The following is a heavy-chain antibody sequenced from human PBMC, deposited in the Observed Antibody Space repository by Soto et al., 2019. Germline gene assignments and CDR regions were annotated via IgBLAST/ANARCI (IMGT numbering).Heavy chain of an antibody. D-gene: IGHD1-26*01. Sequence: ASVKVSFKASGYTFTNYGINWLRQAPGQGLEWMGWISVYNDNTNYAQNLQGRVTMTTDTSTSTAYMELRGLRSDDTAVYYCARESAGRFDPWGQGTLVTVSS. CDR1: GYTFTNYG. V-gene: IGHV1-18*01. CDR2: ISVYNDNT. J-gene: IGHJ5*02. CDR3: ARESAGRFDP.